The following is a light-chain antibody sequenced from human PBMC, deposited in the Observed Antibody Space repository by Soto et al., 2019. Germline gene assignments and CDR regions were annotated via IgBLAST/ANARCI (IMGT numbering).Light chain of an antibody. CDR2: GAS. CDR3: QHRSDWPIT. V-gene: IGKV3-11*01. J-gene: IGKJ5*01. CDR1: QSVMSNY. Sequence: EVVLTQSPGSLSLSPGERATLSCRASQSVMSNYLAWYQQRPGQAPRLLMYGASTRPSGIPARFTGGGSGTDFTLTISDVQPEDFAVYYCQHRSDWPITFGQGTRLEIK.